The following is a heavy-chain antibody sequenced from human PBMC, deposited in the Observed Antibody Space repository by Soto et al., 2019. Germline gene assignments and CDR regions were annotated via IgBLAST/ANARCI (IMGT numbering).Heavy chain of an antibody. CDR2: VSYDGSNK. J-gene: IGHJ4*02. D-gene: IGHD3-22*01. CDR3: AKDTYYYDRSGYYTYDH. V-gene: IGHV3-30*18. CDR1: GFTFSSYG. Sequence: GGSLRLSCAASGFTFSSYGVHWVRQAPGKGLEWVASVSYDGSNKHYADSVKGRFSISRDNSRNTLDLQMNSLRAEDTAVYYCAKDTYYYDRSGYYTYDHWGQGTQVTVSS.